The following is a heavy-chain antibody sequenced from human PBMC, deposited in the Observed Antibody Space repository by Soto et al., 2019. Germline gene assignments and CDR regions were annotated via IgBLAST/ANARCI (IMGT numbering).Heavy chain of an antibody. CDR2: ISGSGGST. V-gene: IGHV3-23*01. CDR1: GFTFSSYA. J-gene: IGHJ6*02. Sequence: GGSLRLSCAASGFTFSSYAMSWVRQAPGKGLEWVSAISGSGGSTYYADSVKGRFTISRDNSKNTLYLQMNSLRAEDTAHYFCANGPVVGANYKYYDMDVWGRGTTVTVSS. D-gene: IGHD1-26*01. CDR3: ANGPVVGANYKYYDMDV.